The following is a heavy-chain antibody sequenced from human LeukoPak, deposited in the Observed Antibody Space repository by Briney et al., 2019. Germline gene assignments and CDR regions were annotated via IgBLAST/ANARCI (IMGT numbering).Heavy chain of an antibody. J-gene: IGHJ3*02. CDR3: ARDGQLGLDALDI. Sequence: SQTLSLTCAISGDTVSSNSAAWHWIRQSPSRGLEWLVRTYYRSNWYNNYAVSVRGRITISPDTSKNQLSLQLTSVTPEDTAVYYCARDGQLGLDALDIWGQETLVTVSS. V-gene: IGHV6-1*01. CDR1: GDTVSSNSAA. CDR2: TYYRSNWYN. D-gene: IGHD1-1*01.